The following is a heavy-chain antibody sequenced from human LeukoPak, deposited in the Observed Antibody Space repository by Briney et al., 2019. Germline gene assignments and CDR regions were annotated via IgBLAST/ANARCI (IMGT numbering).Heavy chain of an antibody. CDR2: VSYDGSNK. CDR3: AKATTGWQLDSFQH. J-gene: IGHJ1*01. D-gene: IGHD6-6*01. V-gene: IGHV3-30*07. Sequence: SGGSLRLSCAASGFTFNNSAIHWVRQAPGKGLEWVAVVSYDGSNKYYADSVKGRFTISRDNSKDTLYLQMNSLRAEDTAVYFCAKATTGWQLDSFQHWGQGTLVTVSS. CDR1: GFTFNNSA.